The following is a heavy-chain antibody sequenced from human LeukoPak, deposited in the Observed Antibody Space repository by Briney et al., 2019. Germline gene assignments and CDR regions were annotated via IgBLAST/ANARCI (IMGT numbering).Heavy chain of an antibody. CDR3: ARDQSAFDI. CDR1: GFTFRTDW. V-gene: IGHV3-7*03. CDR2: IKDDGSEI. Sequence: HPGGSLRLSCVASGFTFRTDWMSWVRQAPGKGPEWVASIKDDGSEIYYVDSVRGRFTISRDNAKNSLYLQMNSLRAEDAAVYYCARDQSAFDIWGQGTMVTVSS. J-gene: IGHJ3*02.